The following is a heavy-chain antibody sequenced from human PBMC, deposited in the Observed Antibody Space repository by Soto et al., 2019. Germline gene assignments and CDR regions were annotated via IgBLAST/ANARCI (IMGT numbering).Heavy chain of an antibody. CDR3: NYFPAPDDY. CDR1: GFTFSSYA. V-gene: IGHV3-30-3*01. CDR2: ISYDGSNK. Sequence: QVQLVESGGGVVQPGRSLRLSCAASGFTFSSYAMHWVRQAPGKGLEWVAVISYDGSNKYYADSVKGRFTISRDNSKNTLYLQMNSLRAEDTAVYYCNYFPAPDDYWGQGTLVTVSS. J-gene: IGHJ4*02. D-gene: IGHD3-10*01.